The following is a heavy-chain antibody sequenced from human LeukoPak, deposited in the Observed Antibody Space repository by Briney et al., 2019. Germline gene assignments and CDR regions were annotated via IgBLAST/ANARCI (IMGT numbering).Heavy chain of an antibody. Sequence: GGSLKLSCAASGFTFSGSDIHWVRQASGKGLEWVGHIRSKTNNYATADAASVKGRFTFSRDDSKNTAYIQMNSLKTEGTAVYYCTRHNYDRSGYGAFDIWGQGTMVTVSS. J-gene: IGHJ3*02. CDR2: IRSKTNNYAT. D-gene: IGHD3-22*01. CDR1: GFTFSGSD. V-gene: IGHV3-73*01. CDR3: TRHNYDRSGYGAFDI.